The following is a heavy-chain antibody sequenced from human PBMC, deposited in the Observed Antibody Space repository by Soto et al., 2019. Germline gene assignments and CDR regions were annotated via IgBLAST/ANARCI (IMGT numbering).Heavy chain of an antibody. CDR3: AESTTAGY. V-gene: IGHV3-48*04. CDR2: ISSRSDTL. J-gene: IGHJ4*02. Sequence: GGSLRLSCEGSGFTFSAYAMNWVRQAPGKGLEWVSYISSRSDTLYYADSVKGRFTISRDNAKNSVYLQVNNLRAEDTAVYYCAESTTAGYWGQGTLVTVSS. CDR1: GFTFSAYA. D-gene: IGHD4-17*01.